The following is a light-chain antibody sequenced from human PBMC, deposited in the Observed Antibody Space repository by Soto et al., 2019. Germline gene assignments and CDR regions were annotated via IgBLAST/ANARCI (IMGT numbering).Light chain of an antibody. CDR3: SSYAGSNNFV. CDR1: NSNIGTGFD. J-gene: IGLJ1*01. CDR2: GTS. Sequence: QAVVTQPPSVSGAPGQRVTIACTGNNSNIGTGFDVHWYRHFPGAAPKLLLSGTSHRPSGVPDRFSGSKSGNTASLTVSGLQAEDEADYYCSSYAGSNNFVFGTGTKVTVL. V-gene: IGLV1-40*01.